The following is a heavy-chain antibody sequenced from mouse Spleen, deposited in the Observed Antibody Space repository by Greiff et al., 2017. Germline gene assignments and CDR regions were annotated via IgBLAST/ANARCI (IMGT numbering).Heavy chain of an antibody. V-gene: IGHV5-16*01. Sequence: EVNLVESEGGLVQPGSSMKLSCTASGFTFSDYYMAWVRQVPEKGLEWVANINYDGSSTYYLDSLKSRFIISRDNAKNILYLQMSSLKSEDTATYYCARDQAWFAYWGQGTLVTVSA. CDR3: ARDQAWFAY. J-gene: IGHJ3*01. CDR1: GFTFSDYY. CDR2: INYDGSST.